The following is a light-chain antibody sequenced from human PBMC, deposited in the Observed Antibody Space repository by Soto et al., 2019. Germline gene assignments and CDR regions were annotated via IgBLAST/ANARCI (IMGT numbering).Light chain of an antibody. Sequence: DIQMTQSPSSLSASVGDRVTITCRASQSVGVYLNWYQQKPGKAPKLLIYAASSLQSGVPSRFSGSGSGTDFTLTISSLLAEDFATYYCQQSYTTPWTFGQGTKVEIK. CDR3: QQSYTTPWT. V-gene: IGKV1-39*01. J-gene: IGKJ1*01. CDR2: AAS. CDR1: QSVGVY.